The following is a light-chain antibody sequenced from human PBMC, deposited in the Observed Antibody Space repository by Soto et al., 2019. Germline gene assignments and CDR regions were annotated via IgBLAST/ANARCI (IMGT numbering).Light chain of an antibody. J-gene: IGKJ1*01. CDR2: GAS. CDR1: QSVYSN. Sequence: IVMTQSPATLSVSPGERATLSCRASQSVYSNLAWYQQKPGQAPRLLIFGASTRATGIPDRFSGSGSGTDFTLTISRLEPEDVAVYYCQQYEAVVTFGQGTKVDIK. CDR3: QQYEAVVT. V-gene: IGKV3D-15*01.